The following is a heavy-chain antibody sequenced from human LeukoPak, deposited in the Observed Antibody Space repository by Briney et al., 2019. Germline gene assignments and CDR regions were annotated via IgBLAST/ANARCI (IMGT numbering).Heavy chain of an antibody. V-gene: IGHV3-21*01. D-gene: IGHD6-13*01. CDR2: ISSSSSYI. Sequence: GRSLRLSCAASGFTFSSYAMHWVRQAPGKGLEWVSSISSSSSYIYYADSVKGRFTISRDNANNSLYLQMNSLAADDTAVYYCARTPFAAAYLADWGQGTLVTVSS. J-gene: IGHJ4*02. CDR3: ARTPFAAAYLAD. CDR1: GFTFSSYA.